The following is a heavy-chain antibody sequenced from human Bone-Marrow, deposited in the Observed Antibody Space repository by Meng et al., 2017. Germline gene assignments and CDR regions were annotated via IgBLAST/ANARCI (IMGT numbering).Heavy chain of an antibody. J-gene: IGHJ3*02. CDR3: ASFGELLYAFDI. CDR2: ISAYNGNT. V-gene: IGHV1-18*01. Sequence: ASVKVSCKASGYTFTSYGISWVRQAPGQGLEWMGWISAYNGNTNYAHKLQGRVTMTTDTSTSTAYMELRSLRSDDTAVYYCASFGELLYAFDIWGQGTMVTVSS. CDR1: GYTFTSYG. D-gene: IGHD3-10*01.